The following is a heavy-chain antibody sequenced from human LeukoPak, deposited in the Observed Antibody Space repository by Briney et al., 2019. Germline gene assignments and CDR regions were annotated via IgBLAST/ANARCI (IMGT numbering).Heavy chain of an antibody. Sequence: PGGSLRLSCAASGFTFSSYGMHWVRQAPGKGLEWVAVISYDGSNKYYADSVKGRFTISRDNSKNTLYLQVNSLRAEDTAVYYCARGLAVYGMDVWGQGTTVTVSS. V-gene: IGHV3-30*03. CDR1: GFTFSSYG. J-gene: IGHJ6*02. D-gene: IGHD3-16*01. CDR3: ARGLAVYGMDV. CDR2: ISYDGSNK.